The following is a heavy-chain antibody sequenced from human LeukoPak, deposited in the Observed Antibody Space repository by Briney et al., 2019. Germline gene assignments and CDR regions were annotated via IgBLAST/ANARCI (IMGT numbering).Heavy chain of an antibody. CDR2: ISGSGGST. V-gene: IGHV3-23*01. Sequence: GPLRLSCAASGFTFSSYGMSWVRQAPGKGLEWVSAISGSGGSTYYADSVKGRFTISRDNSKNTLYLQMNSLRAEDTAVYYCAAGIVVVPAAIFGFEAAYWGQGTLVTVSS. J-gene: IGHJ4*02. D-gene: IGHD2-2*01. CDR3: AAGIVVVPAAIFGFEAAY. CDR1: GFTFSSYG.